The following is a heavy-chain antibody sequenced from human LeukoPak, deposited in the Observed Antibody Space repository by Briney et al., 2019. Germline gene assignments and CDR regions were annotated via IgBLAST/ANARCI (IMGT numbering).Heavy chain of an antibody. V-gene: IGHV3-66*01. J-gene: IGHJ4*02. CDR3: ARGQAYCGADCYSD. Sequence: GGSLRLSCAASGFSISHYYMTWARQTPGKGLDWVSVIYTGGGTNYGDSVKGRFTISRDNSKNTLYLQMNSLRADDTAIYYCARGQAYCGADCYSDWGQGTLVTVSS. CDR2: IYTGGGT. CDR1: GFSISHYY. D-gene: IGHD2-21*02.